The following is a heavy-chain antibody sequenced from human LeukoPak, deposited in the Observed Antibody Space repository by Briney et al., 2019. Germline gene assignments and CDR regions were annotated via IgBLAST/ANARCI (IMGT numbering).Heavy chain of an antibody. Sequence: SETLSLTCTVSGGSISSYYWSWLRRPPGKGLEWIGYIYYSGSTNYNPSLKSRVTISVDTSKNQFSLKLSSVTAADTAVYYCASAAGIAAPDYWGQGTLVTVSS. CDR2: IYYSGST. CDR3: ASAAGIAAPDY. V-gene: IGHV4-59*01. CDR1: GGSISSYY. D-gene: IGHD6-13*01. J-gene: IGHJ4*02.